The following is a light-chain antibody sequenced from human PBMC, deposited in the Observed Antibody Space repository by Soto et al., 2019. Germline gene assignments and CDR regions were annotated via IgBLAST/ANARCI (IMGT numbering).Light chain of an antibody. CDR3: QQYNTSPWT. CDR2: KAS. CDR1: QSVSSW. V-gene: IGKV1-5*03. Sequence: DIQMTQSPSTLSASVGDRVTITCRASQSVSSWLAWYQQKPGKAPKPLIYKASSLESGVPSRFSGSGSGTEFTLTINSLQPDDFATYYCQQYNTSPWTFGQGTKVEIK. J-gene: IGKJ1*01.